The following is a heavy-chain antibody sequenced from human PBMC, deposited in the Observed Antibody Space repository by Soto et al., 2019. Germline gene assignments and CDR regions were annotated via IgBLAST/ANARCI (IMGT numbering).Heavy chain of an antibody. CDR1: VYTFTRHL. CDR2: IYPGDSDT. J-gene: IGHJ5*02. V-gene: IGHV5-51*01. Sequence: XESLKISWEGSVYTFTRHLLVWVRQMPGRGLEWLGIIYPGDSDTRYSPSFQGQVTFSADKSISTAYLQWSSLKASDTAMYYCVRVGLVGHTSLSNAWFDTWGQGTLVTVSS. D-gene: IGHD1-26*01. CDR3: VRVGLVGHTSLSNAWFDT.